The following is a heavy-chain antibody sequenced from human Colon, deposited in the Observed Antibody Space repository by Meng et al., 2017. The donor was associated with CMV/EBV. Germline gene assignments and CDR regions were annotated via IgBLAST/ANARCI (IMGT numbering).Heavy chain of an antibody. V-gene: IGHV3-74*03. CDR3: VRDPPGARADLDY. J-gene: IGHJ4*02. CDR1: GFSIRTCW. Sequence: CDASGFSIRTCWMHSVRQAPGKALEWVSHINEHGTTVAYADSVKGRFTISRDNAKNTVYLQMNDLRGEDTALYYCVRDPPGARADLDYWGQGTLVTVSS. CDR2: INEHGTTV. D-gene: IGHD2-2*01.